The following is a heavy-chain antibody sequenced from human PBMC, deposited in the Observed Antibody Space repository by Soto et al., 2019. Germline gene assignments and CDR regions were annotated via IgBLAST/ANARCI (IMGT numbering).Heavy chain of an antibody. CDR3: ARLASGSNWFDL. V-gene: IGHV4-39*01. Sequence: SETLSLTCTVPGGSISSSSYYWCWIRQPPGKGLEWIGSIYYSGSTYYNPSLKSRVTISVDTSKNQFSLKLSSVTAADTAVYYCARLASGSNWFDLWGQGILVTVSS. CDR1: GGSISSSSYY. D-gene: IGHD1-26*01. J-gene: IGHJ5*02. CDR2: IYYSGST.